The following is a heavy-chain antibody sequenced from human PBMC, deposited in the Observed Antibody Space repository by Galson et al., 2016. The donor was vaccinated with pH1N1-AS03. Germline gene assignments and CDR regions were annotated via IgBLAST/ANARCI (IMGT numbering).Heavy chain of an antibody. D-gene: IGHD3-10*01. V-gene: IGHV4-4*07. Sequence: ETLSLTCRVSGGSLSGYFWTWIRQPAGKGLEWIGRMDPTGRRNYKSYLESRVSMSVDTSKNEISLRLTSVTAADTAVYYCTRESSGLGRGLDYWGQGTLVTVSS. CDR2: MDPTGRR. CDR3: TRESSGLGRGLDY. CDR1: GGSLSGYF. J-gene: IGHJ4*02.